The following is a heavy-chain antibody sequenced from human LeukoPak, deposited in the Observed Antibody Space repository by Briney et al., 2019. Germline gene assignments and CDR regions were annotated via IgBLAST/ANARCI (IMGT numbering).Heavy chain of an antibody. J-gene: IGHJ4*02. CDR1: GFTFSSYG. D-gene: IGHD3-10*01. CDR3: AKAPYYYGSGSGIDY. Sequence: GGSLRLSCAAAGFTFSSYGMHWVRQALGKGLEWVAFIRYDGSNKYYADSVKGRFTISRDNSKNTLYLQMNSLRAEDTAVYYCAKAPYYYGSGSGIDYWGQGTLVTVSS. V-gene: IGHV3-30*02. CDR2: IRYDGSNK.